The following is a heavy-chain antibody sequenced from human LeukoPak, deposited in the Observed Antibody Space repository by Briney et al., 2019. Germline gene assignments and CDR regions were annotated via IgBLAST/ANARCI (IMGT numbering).Heavy chain of an antibody. CDR2: ISAYNGNT. V-gene: IGHV1-18*04. D-gene: IGHD3-10*01. CDR3: AREKGLLWFGDRGNWFDP. J-gene: IGHJ5*02. Sequence: ASVKVSCKASGYTFTSYGISWVRQAPGQGLEWMGWISAYNGNTNYAQKLQGRVTMTTDTSTSTAYMELRSLRSDDTAVYYCAREKGLLWFGDRGNWFDPWGQGTLVTVSS. CDR1: GYTFTSYG.